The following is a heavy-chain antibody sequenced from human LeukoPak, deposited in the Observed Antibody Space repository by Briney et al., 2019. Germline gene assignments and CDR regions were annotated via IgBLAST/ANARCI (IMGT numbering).Heavy chain of an antibody. D-gene: IGHD3-22*01. Sequence: SETLSLTCTVSGYSISSGYYWGWSRQPPGKGLEWIGSIYHTGSTYYNPSLKSRVTISVDTSKNQFSLKLSSVTAADTAVFYCARLTMIALFDYWGQGTLVTVSS. V-gene: IGHV4-38-2*02. CDR2: IYHTGST. CDR1: GYSISSGYY. CDR3: ARLTMIALFDY. J-gene: IGHJ4*02.